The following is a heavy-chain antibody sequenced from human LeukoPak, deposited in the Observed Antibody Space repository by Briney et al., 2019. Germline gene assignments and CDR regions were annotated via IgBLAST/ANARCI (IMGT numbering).Heavy chain of an antibody. Sequence: KPSETLSLTCTVSGGSISSYYWRWIRQPPGKGLEWVGYIYYSGSTNYNPSLKGRVTISVDTSKNQFSLKLSSVTAADTAVYYCARDLGDGYNSGDAFDIWGQGTTVTVSS. CDR1: GGSISSYY. V-gene: IGHV4-59*01. CDR2: IYYSGST. D-gene: IGHD5-24*01. CDR3: ARDLGDGYNSGDAFDI. J-gene: IGHJ3*02.